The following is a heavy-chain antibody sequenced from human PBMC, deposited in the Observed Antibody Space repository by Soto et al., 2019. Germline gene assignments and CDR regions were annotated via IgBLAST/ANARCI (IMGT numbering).Heavy chain of an antibody. CDR1: GYTFTSYA. Sequence: ASVKVSCKASGYTFTSYAMHWVRQAPGQRLEWMGWINADNGNTKYSQEFQARVTFTRDTSASTAYMELSSLRSEDAAVYYCARDHYGSGSYSPFDSWGLGTLVTVSS. CDR3: ARDHYGSGSYSPFDS. V-gene: IGHV1-3*01. D-gene: IGHD3-10*01. CDR2: INADNGNT. J-gene: IGHJ4*02.